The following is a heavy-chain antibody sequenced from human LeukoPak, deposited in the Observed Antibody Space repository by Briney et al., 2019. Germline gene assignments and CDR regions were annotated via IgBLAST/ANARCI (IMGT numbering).Heavy chain of an antibody. CDR1: EYTFTAYY. CDR2: INPNSGGE. Sequence: ASVNVSYKASEYTFTAYYLHWVRQAPGQALEWMGWINPNSGGENYAQRFEGRVTMTRDTSISTAYMNLRGLTSDDTAVYFCARELRRGWYFDLWGRGTLVTVSS. J-gene: IGHJ2*01. D-gene: IGHD3-10*01. V-gene: IGHV1-2*02. CDR3: ARELRRGWYFDL.